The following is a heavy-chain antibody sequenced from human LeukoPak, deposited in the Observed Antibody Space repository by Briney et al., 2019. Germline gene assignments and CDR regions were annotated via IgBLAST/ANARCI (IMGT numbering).Heavy chain of an antibody. CDR3: TRVRDSSNWWGALDI. CDR2: ISPKNGNP. CDR1: GSTFSTSS. D-gene: IGHD6-13*01. Sequence: TSVNLSCTASGSTFSTSSISWVRQAPGQRLEWMGWISPKNGNPQYAQKFQGRVTMTTHTSTSTAYMELRSLTSDDTAIYYCTRVRDSSNWWGALDIWGQGTMVTVSS. J-gene: IGHJ3*02. V-gene: IGHV1-18*01.